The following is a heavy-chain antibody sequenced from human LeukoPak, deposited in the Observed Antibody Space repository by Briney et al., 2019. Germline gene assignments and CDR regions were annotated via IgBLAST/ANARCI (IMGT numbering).Heavy chain of an antibody. V-gene: IGHV4-59*01. J-gene: IGHJ4*02. D-gene: IGHD5-12*01. CDR2: IYYSGST. CDR3: ARVNIVAASTPYFDY. CDR1: GGSISSYY. Sequence: PSETLSLTCTVSGGSISSYYWSWIRQPPGKGLEWIGYIYYSGSTNYNPSLKSRVTISVDTSKNRFSLKLSSVTAADTAVYYCARVNIVAASTPYFDYWGQGTLVTVSS.